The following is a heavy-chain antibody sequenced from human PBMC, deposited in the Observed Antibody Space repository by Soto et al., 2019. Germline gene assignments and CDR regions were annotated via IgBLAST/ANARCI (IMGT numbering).Heavy chain of an antibody. Sequence: SETLSLTCAVSGVSISSSTWCSWVRQPPGKGLEWIGEIHHSGSTNYNPSLMGRVTMSIDKSKNQFSLKMSSATAADTAVYYCARGNYDNYGHFDYWGQGIPVTVSS. D-gene: IGHD4-17*01. J-gene: IGHJ4*02. V-gene: IGHV4-4*02. CDR2: IHHSGST. CDR3: ARGNYDNYGHFDY. CDR1: GVSISSSTW.